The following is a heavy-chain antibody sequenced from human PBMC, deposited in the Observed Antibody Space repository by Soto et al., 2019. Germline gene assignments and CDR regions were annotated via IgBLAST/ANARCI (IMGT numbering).Heavy chain of an antibody. CDR1: GGSISSYY. CDR3: ARNGRKSSTSPLLQEYYYYGMDV. D-gene: IGHD2-2*01. Sequence: SETLSLTCTVSGGSISSYYWSWIRQPPGKGLEWIGYIYYSGSTNYNPSLKSRVTISVDTSKNQFSLKLSSVTAADTAVYYCARNGRKSSTSPLLQEYYYYGMDVWGQGTTVTVSS. V-gene: IGHV4-59*01. J-gene: IGHJ6*02. CDR2: IYYSGST.